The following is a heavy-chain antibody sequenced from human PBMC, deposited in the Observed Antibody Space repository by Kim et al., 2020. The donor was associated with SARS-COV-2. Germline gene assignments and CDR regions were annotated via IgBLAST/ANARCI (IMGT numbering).Heavy chain of an antibody. CDR1: GFTFSSYE. CDR3: ARDKLYGDPHYYYYYGMDV. D-gene: IGHD4-17*01. V-gene: IGHV3-48*03. J-gene: IGHJ6*02. Sequence: GGSLRLSCAASGFTFSSYEMNWVRQAPGKGLEWVSYISSSGSTIYYADSVKGRFTISRDNAKNSLYLQMNSLRAEDTAVYYCARDKLYGDPHYYYYYGMDVWGRGTTVTVSS. CDR2: ISSSGSTI.